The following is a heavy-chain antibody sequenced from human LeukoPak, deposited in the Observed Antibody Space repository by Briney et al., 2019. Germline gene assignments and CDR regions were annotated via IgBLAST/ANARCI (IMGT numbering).Heavy chain of an antibody. CDR2: IYPGDSDT. CDR1: GYSFTSYW. CDR3: ARPLRHYYDGSGYYYFDY. D-gene: IGHD3-22*01. Sequence: GESLEFSCKGSGYSFTSYWIGWVRQMPGKGLEWMGIIYPGDSDTRYSPSFQGQVTISVYKSISTAYLQWSSLKASDTAMYYCARPLRHYYDGSGYYYFDYWGQGTLVTVSS. V-gene: IGHV5-51*01. J-gene: IGHJ4*02.